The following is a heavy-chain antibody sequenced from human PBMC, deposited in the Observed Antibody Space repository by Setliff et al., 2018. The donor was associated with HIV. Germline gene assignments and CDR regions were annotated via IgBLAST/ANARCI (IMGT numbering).Heavy chain of an antibody. V-gene: IGHV1-2*02. Sequence: ASVKVSCKASGYTFTAYHLHWVRQAPRQGLESMGWINPKTGDTKYVQKFQGRVTMTRDTSIKTAYMEVSRLRSDDTAVYYCARGPTDWGQGTMVTVSS. CDR2: INPKTGDT. D-gene: IGHD4-17*01. J-gene: IGHJ3*01. CDR3: ARGPTD. CDR1: GYTFTAYH.